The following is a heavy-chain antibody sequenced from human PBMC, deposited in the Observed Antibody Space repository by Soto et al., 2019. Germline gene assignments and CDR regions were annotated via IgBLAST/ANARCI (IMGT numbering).Heavy chain of an antibody. V-gene: IGHV2-5*02. CDR2: IYWDDAE. CDR3: AHSLTAAGTVDY. D-gene: IGHD6-25*01. Sequence: QITLKESGPTLVKPTQTLTLTCTFSGFSLSTSGVGVGWIRQPPGEALEWLALIYWDDAERYSPSLKSRLTIPPDTSKNQLFLTMTNMDPVDTATYYCAHSLTAAGTVDYWGHGTLVTVSS. CDR1: GFSLSTSGVG. J-gene: IGHJ4*01.